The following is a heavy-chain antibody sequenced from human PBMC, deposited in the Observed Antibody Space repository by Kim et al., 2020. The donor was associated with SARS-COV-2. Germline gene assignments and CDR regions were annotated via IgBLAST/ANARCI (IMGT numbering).Heavy chain of an antibody. D-gene: IGHD1-20*01. V-gene: IGHV4-34*01. CDR1: GGSFSGYF. CDR2: INHSGST. J-gene: IGHJ4*02. CDR3: ARYNTGEGYFDY. Sequence: SETLSLTCAVYGGSFSGYFWTWIRQPPGKGLEWIGEINHSGSTNYNPSRKSRATISVDTSRKQFSLKLTSVTAADTAVYYCARYNTGEGYFDYWGQETL.